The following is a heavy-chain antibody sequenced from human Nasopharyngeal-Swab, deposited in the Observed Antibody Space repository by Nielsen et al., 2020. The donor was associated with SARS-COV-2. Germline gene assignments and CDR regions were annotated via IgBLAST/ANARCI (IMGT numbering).Heavy chain of an antibody. J-gene: IGHJ4*02. CDR1: GFTFRNYA. D-gene: IGHD6-13*01. CDR2: ISSSSSYI. V-gene: IGHV3-21*01. CDR3: ARDRGYSSSPPHDN. Sequence: GGSLRLSCAASGFTFRNYAMSWVRQAPGKGLEWVSSISSSSSYIYYADSVKGRFTISRDNAKNSLYLQMNSLRAEDTAVYYCARDRGYSSSPPHDNWGQGTLVTVSS.